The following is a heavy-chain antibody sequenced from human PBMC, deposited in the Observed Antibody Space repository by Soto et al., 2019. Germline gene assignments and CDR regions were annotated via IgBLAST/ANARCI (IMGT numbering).Heavy chain of an antibody. V-gene: IGHV4-38-2*02. CDR2: IYHGGTT. J-gene: IGHJ4*02. D-gene: IGHD3-10*01. Sequence: PSETLSLTCIVSVYSISSSYWGWIRQSPGKGPEWIASIYHGGTTFYNPSLKSRITISVDTSNNQFSLKLRSMTAADTAVYYCAKEFVAPYFDYWGQGTLVTVSS. CDR3: AKEFVAPYFDY. CDR1: VYSISSSY.